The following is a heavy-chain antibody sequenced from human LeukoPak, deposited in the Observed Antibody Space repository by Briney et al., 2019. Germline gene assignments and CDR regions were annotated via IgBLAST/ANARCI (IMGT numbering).Heavy chain of an antibody. V-gene: IGHV4-39*07. J-gene: IGHJ4*02. CDR2: IYYSGST. CDR3: ARDPRHYTLGTRFDY. Sequence: TSETLSLTCTVSGGSISSSSYYWGWIRQPPGKGLEWIGSIYYSGSTYYNPSLKSRVTISVDTSKNQFSLKLSSVTAADTAVYYCARDPRHYTLGTRFDYWGQGTLVTVSS. CDR1: GGSISSSSYY. D-gene: IGHD3-3*01.